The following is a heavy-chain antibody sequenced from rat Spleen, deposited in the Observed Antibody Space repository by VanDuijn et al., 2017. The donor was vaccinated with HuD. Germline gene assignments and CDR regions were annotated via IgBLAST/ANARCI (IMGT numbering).Heavy chain of an antibody. CDR1: GFSLIGYS. J-gene: IGHJ4*01. CDR2: IWSGGNT. D-gene: IGHD5-1*01. Sequence: QVQLMESGPGLVQPSETLSLTCTVSGFSLIGYSVHWVRQPPGKGLEWMGAIWSGGNTDYNSALKSRLSISRDTSKNHIFLKMNSLQSEDTATYHCARAPGNGYVMDAWGQGASVTVSS. V-gene: IGHV2-45*01. CDR3: ARAPGNGYVMDA.